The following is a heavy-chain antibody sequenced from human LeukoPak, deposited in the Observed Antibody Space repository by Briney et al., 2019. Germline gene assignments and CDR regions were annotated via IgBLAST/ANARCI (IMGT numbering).Heavy chain of an antibody. CDR3: WPSSSWSF. D-gene: IGHD6-13*01. V-gene: IGHV3-21*01. CDR2: ISSSSSHI. J-gene: IGHJ4*02. Sequence: PGGSLRLSCAASGFTFSSYSMNWVRQAPGKGLEWVSSISSSSSHIYYADSVKGRFTISRDNAKNSLYLQMNSLRAEDTAVYYCWPSSSWSFWGQGTLVTVSS. CDR1: GFTFSSYS.